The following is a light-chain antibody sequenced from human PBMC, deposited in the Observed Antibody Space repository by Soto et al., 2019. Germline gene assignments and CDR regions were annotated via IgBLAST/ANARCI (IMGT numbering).Light chain of an antibody. Sequence: QSVLTQPASVSGSPGQSITISCTGTSSDVGGYNCVSWYQQHPGKAPKLMIYEVSNRPPGISNRFSGSKSGNTASLTISGLQAEDEADYYCSSYTSSNSLGVFGAGTKVTVL. CDR1: SSDVGGYNC. J-gene: IGLJ1*01. V-gene: IGLV2-14*01. CDR2: EVS. CDR3: SSYTSSNSLGV.